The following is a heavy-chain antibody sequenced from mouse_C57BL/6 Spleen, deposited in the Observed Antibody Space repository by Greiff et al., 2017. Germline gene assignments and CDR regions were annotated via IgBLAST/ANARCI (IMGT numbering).Heavy chain of an antibody. Sequence: EVQLVESGGGLVQPGGSLSLSCAASGFTFTDYYMSWVRQPPGKALEWLGFIRNKANGYTTEYNASVKGRFTISRDNSQSILYLQMNALRAEDSATYYCARYNYYGSSPLDYWGQGTTLTVSS. CDR3: ARYNYYGSSPLDY. D-gene: IGHD1-1*01. CDR2: IRNKANGYTT. V-gene: IGHV7-3*01. J-gene: IGHJ2*01. CDR1: GFTFTDYY.